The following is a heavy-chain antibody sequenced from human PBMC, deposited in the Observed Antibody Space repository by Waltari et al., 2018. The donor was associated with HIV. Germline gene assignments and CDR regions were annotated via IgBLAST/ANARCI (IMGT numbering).Heavy chain of an antibody. CDR3: ARSPGERWLQEPTLFDY. D-gene: IGHD5-12*01. CDR2: IYYSGST. Sequence: QVQLPASGPGLVKPSETPSLTCHVPGGPISRSYWSWIRQPPGKGLEWIGYIYYSGSTNYNPSLKSRVTISVDTSKNQFSRKLSSVTAADTAVYYCARSPGERWLQEPTLFDYWGQGTLVTVSS. J-gene: IGHJ4*02. CDR1: GGPISRSY. V-gene: IGHV4-59*01.